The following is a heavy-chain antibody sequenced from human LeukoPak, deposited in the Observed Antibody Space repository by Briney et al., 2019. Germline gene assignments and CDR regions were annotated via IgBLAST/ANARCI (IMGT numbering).Heavy chain of an antibody. CDR2: IYYSGST. CDR1: GGSISSGGYY. J-gene: IGHJ4*02. CDR3: ASGYSGYLYYFDY. D-gene: IGHD5-12*01. Sequence: KSSETLSLTCTVSGGSISSGGYYWSWIRQHPGKGLEWIGYIYYSGSTYYNPSLKSRVTISVDTSKNQFSLKLSSVTAADTAVYYCASGYSGYLYYFDYWGQGTLVTVSS. V-gene: IGHV4-31*03.